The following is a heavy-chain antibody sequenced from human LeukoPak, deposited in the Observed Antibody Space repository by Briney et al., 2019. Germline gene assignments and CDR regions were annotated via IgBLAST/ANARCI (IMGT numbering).Heavy chain of an antibody. CDR1: GYTFTSYG. J-gene: IGHJ4*02. CDR3: ARDRNIRDVWFADLDY. CDR2: ISAYNGNT. V-gene: IGHV1-18*01. D-gene: IGHD3-10*01. Sequence: ASVKVSCKASGYTFTSYGISWVRQAPGQGLEWMGWISAYNGNTNYAQKLQGRVTMTTDTSTSTAYMELRSLRPDDTAVYYCARDRNIRDVWFADLDYWGQGTLVTVSS.